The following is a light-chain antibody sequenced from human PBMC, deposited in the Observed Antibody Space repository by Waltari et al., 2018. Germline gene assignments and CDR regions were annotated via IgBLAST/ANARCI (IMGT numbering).Light chain of an antibody. CDR3: HQYDHWPTFT. CDR2: GSS. J-gene: IGKJ2*01. CDR1: QSVSGN. Sequence: DIVMTQSPATLSVSPGDGVTLSCRASQSVSGNLAWYQQRPGQAPRLLIYGSSTRATGIPATFSGSGSGTEFTLTISSLQSEDFAVYYCHQYDHWPTFTFGQGTKLEI. V-gene: IGKV3-15*01.